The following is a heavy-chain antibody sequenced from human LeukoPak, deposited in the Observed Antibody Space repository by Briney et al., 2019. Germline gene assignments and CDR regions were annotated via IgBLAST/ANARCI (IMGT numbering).Heavy chain of an antibody. CDR1: GFTFSRYG. Sequence: GGSLRLSCAASGFTFSRYGMHWVRQAPGKGLEWVAVISYDGSNKYYADSVKGRFTISRDNSKNTLYLQMNSLRAEDTAVYYCAKGSYYYDSSGYYGAAVWGQGTTVTVSS. J-gene: IGHJ6*02. V-gene: IGHV3-30*18. CDR2: ISYDGSNK. D-gene: IGHD3-22*01. CDR3: AKGSYYYDSSGYYGAAV.